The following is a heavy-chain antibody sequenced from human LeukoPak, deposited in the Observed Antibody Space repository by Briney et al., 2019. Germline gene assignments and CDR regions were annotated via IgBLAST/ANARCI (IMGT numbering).Heavy chain of an antibody. CDR3: ARDSSGWYYFDS. CDR2: IYSGGNT. V-gene: IGHV3-66*01. Sequence: GGSLRLSCAASGFTVSSNYMSWVRQAPGKGLEWVSVIYSGGNTYYADSVEGRFTISRDNSKNTLYLQMNSLRAEDTAVYYCARDSSGWYYFDSWGQGTLVTVSS. D-gene: IGHD6-19*01. J-gene: IGHJ4*02. CDR1: GFTVSSNY.